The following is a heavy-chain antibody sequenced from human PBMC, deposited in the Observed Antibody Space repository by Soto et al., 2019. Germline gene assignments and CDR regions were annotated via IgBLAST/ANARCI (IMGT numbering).Heavy chain of an antibody. V-gene: IGHV3-74*01. CDR2: ISTDVSST. CDR1: GFTFSSYW. Sequence: GSLRLTCAASGFTFSSYWMHWVRQAPGKGLVWVSRISTDVSSTSYADSVKGRFTISRDNAKNALYLQMNSLRAEDTAVYYCGTVFDYWGQGTLVTVSS. J-gene: IGHJ4*02. D-gene: IGHD2-21*02. CDR3: GTVFDY.